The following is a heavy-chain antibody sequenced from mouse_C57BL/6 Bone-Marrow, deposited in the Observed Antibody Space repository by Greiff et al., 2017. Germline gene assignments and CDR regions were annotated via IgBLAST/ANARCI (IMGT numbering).Heavy chain of an antibody. CDR2: ISSGGSYT. Sequence: EVKVVESGGDLVKPGGSLKLSCAASGFTFSSYGMSWVRPTPDKRLEWVATISSGGSYTYYPASVKGRFTISRDNAKNTLYLQMSSLKSEDTAMYYCARLRTGRCGYWGQGTLVTVSA. J-gene: IGHJ3*02. CDR3: ARLRTGRCGY. V-gene: IGHV5-6*01. D-gene: IGHD4-1*01. CDR1: GFTFSSYG.